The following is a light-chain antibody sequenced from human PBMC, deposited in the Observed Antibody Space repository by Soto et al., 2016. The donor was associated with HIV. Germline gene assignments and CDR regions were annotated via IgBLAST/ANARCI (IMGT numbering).Light chain of an antibody. J-gene: IGKJ1*01. CDR1: QSISSW. CDR3: QQYNSYSRWT. CDR2: KAS. Sequence: DIQMTQSPSTLSASVGDRVTITCRASQSISSWLAWYQQKPGKAPKVLIYKASSLESGVPSRFSGCGSGTEFTLTISSLQPDDFATYYCQQYNSYSRWTFGQGTKVEIK. V-gene: IGKV1-5*03.